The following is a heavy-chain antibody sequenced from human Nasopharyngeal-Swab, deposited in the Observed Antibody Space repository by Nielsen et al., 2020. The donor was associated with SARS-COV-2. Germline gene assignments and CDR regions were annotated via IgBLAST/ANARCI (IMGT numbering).Heavy chain of an antibody. D-gene: IGHD3-10*01. CDR3: ATSSVFGELLGYYYGMDV. J-gene: IGHJ6*02. Sequence: ASVKVSCKVSGYTLTELSMHWVRQAPGKGLEWMGGFDPEDGETIYAQKFQGRVTMTEDTSTDTAYMELSSLRSEDTAVYYCATSSVFGELLGYYYGMDVWGQGTTVTVPS. CDR1: GYTLTELS. V-gene: IGHV1-24*01. CDR2: FDPEDGET.